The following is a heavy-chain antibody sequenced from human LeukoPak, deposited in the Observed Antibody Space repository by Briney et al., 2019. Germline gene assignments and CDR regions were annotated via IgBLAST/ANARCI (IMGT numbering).Heavy chain of an antibody. Sequence: GGSLRLSCAASGFTFSSYEMNWVRQAPGKGLEWVSYISTSGNSVYYADSVKGRFTISRDNAKNSLFLQMNSLRAEDTAVYYCATSQGSWPDYFDYWGQGTLVTVSS. J-gene: IGHJ4*02. CDR1: GFTFSSYE. V-gene: IGHV3-48*03. CDR2: ISTSGNSV. D-gene: IGHD6-13*01. CDR3: ATSQGSWPDYFDY.